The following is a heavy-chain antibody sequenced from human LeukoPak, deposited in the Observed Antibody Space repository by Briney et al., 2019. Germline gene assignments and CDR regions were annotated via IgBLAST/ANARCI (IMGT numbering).Heavy chain of an antibody. CDR2: IRYDGSNK. CDR3: AKSSDYVWGSYPPYFDY. CDR1: GFTFSSYG. D-gene: IGHD3-16*02. Sequence: GGSLRLSCAASGFTFSSYGMHWVRQAPGKGLEWVAFIRYDGSNKYYADSVKGRFTISRDNSKNTLYLQMNSLRAEDTAVYYCAKSSDYVWGSYPPYFDYWGQGTLVTVSS. V-gene: IGHV3-30*02. J-gene: IGHJ4*02.